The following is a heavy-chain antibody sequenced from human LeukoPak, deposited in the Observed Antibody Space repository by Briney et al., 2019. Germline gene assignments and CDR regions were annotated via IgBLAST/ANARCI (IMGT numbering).Heavy chain of an antibody. D-gene: IGHD6-13*01. J-gene: IGHJ5*02. CDR1: GFTVSSNY. CDR2: ISSSSSYI. V-gene: IGHV3-21*01. Sequence: GGSLRLSCAASGFTVSSNYMTWVRQAPGKGLEWVSSISSSSSYIYYADSVKGRFTISRDNAKNSLYLQMNSLRAEDTAVYYCARDGEQQLVRAFDPWGQGTLVTVSS. CDR3: ARDGEQQLVRAFDP.